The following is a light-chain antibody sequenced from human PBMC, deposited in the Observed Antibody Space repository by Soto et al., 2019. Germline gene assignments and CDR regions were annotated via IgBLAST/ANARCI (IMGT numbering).Light chain of an antibody. V-gene: IGKV3-20*01. Sequence: EIVLTQSPGTLSLSPGERATLSCRASQSVSSNYFAWYQQKPGQPPRLLIYAASSRATGIPDRFSGSGSGTDLTLTISRLETEDFAVYYCQQYDNSLYTFGQGTKLEIK. J-gene: IGKJ2*01. CDR3: QQYDNSLYT. CDR2: AAS. CDR1: QSVSSNY.